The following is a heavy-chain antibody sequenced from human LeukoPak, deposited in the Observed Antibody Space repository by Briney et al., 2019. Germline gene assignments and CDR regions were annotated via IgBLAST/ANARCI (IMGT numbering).Heavy chain of an antibody. Sequence: KPSETLSLTCTVSGGSISSYYWSWIRQPPGKGLEWIGYIYYSGSTNYNPSLKSRVTISVDTSKNQFSLKLSSVTAADTAVYYCARASYSGSYRGIGYWGQGTLVTVSS. CDR2: IYYSGST. V-gene: IGHV4-59*01. CDR3: ARASYSGSYRGIGY. J-gene: IGHJ4*02. D-gene: IGHD1-26*01. CDR1: GGSISSYY.